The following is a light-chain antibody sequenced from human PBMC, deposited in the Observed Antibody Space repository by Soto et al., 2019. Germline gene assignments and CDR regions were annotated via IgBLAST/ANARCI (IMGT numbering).Light chain of an antibody. V-gene: IGLV3-21*02. CDR3: QVWDSSSDHVV. J-gene: IGLJ2*01. CDR1: NIGSKK. Sequence: SYELTQPPSVSVAPGQTARITWGGNNIGSKKVHWYQQKPGQAPALVVYDDRGRPSGIPERLSGSNSGNTATLTISRVEAGEEADYYCQVWDSSSDHVVFGGGTQLTVL. CDR2: DDR.